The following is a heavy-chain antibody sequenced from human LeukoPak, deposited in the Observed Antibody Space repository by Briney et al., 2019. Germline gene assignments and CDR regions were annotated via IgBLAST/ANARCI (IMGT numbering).Heavy chain of an antibody. CDR3: ARDEVYYYDSSGYRYTYFDY. CDR1: GFTFTNYG. D-gene: IGHD3-22*01. V-gene: IGHV3-30*02. CDR2: IRNDRRKDVCND. Sequence: PGGSLRLSCAASGFTFTNYGMHWVRQAPGKGLEWVAFIRNDRRKDVCNDCYADSVKGRFTISRDNSTNTLYLQMNRLRAEDTAVYYCARDEVYYYDSSGYRYTYFDYWGQGTLVTVSS. J-gene: IGHJ4*02.